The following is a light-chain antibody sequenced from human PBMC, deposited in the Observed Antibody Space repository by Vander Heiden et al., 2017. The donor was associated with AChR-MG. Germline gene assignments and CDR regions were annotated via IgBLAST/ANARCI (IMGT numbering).Light chain of an antibody. J-gene: IGKJ2*01. V-gene: IGKV3-20*01. CDR2: GAS. Sequence: ELVLTQSPGTLSLSPGERATLSCRASQSVSSSYLAWYQQKPGQAPRLLIVGASSRATGIPDRFSGSGSGTDFTLTISRLEPEDFAVYYCQQYGTSSYTFGQGTKLEIK. CDR1: QSVSSSY. CDR3: QQYGTSSYT.